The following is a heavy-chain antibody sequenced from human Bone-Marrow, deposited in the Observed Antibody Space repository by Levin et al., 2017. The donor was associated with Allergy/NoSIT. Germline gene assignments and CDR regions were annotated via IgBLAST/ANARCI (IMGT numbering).Heavy chain of an antibody. CDR3: ARHVTRSTGWFDP. D-gene: IGHD2-2*01. Sequence: SETLSLTCAVSGVSISSGNWWSWVRQSPGKGLEWIGEIFHRGSTNYNPSLGSRVIISVDKSNNQFSLKLHSVTAADTATYYCARHVTRSTGWFDPWGQGTLVIVSS. CDR2: IFHRGST. J-gene: IGHJ5*02. CDR1: GVSISSGNW. V-gene: IGHV4-4*02.